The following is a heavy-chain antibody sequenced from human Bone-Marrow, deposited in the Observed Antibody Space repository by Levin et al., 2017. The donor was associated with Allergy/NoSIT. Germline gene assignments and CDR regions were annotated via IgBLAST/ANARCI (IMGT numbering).Heavy chain of an antibody. Sequence: KSSETLSLTCVVSGGSFSGFFGNWIRQSPGKGLEWIGEITHSGSTNYSPSLTSRLTISLDSSKKQLSLKLTSVTAADTAVYYCARGRGFSSGALGSVWGKGTTVIVSS. D-gene: IGHD3-10*01. J-gene: IGHJ6*04. CDR2: ITHSGST. CDR3: ARGRGFSSGALGSV. V-gene: IGHV4-34*01. CDR1: GGSFSGFF.